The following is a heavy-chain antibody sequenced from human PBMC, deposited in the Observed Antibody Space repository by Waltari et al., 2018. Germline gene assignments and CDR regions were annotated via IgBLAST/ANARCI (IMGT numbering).Heavy chain of an antibody. CDR2: ISYNERNI. V-gene: IGHV3-30*04. D-gene: IGHD3-22*01. Sequence: QVQLVESGGGVVQPGRSLRRSCTASEFPFSSSATPWVRQAPGKGLEWVAVISYNERNIYYVDSVKGRFSISRDNSKKMLYLQMNSLITEDTAVYYCARDYCDRTNCHGMDVWGQGTTVIVSS. CDR1: EFPFSSSA. CDR3: ARDYCDRTNCHGMDV. J-gene: IGHJ6*02.